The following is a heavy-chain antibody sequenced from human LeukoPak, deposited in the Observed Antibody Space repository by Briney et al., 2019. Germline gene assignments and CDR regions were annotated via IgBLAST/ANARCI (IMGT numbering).Heavy chain of an antibody. CDR1: GGSISSGGYY. D-gene: IGHD6-13*01. J-gene: IGHJ5*02. Sequence: SETLSLTCTVSGGSISSGGYYWSWIRQHPGKGLEWIGYIYYSGSTNYNPSLKSRVTISVDTSKNQFSLKLSSVTAADTAVYYCARQSSAAAGSRWFDPWGQGTLVTVSS. CDR2: IYYSGST. CDR3: ARQSSAAAGSRWFDP. V-gene: IGHV4-61*08.